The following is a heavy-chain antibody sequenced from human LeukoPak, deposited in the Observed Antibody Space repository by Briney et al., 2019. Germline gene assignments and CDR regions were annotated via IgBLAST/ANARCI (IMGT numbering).Heavy chain of an antibody. D-gene: IGHD1-26*01. V-gene: IGHV4-59*01. CDR3: AREGIVGATLGAFDI. Sequence: SETLSLTCTVSGGSISSYYWSWIRQPPGKGLEWIGYICYSGSTNYNPSLKSRVTISVDTSKNQFSLKLSSVTAADTAVYYCAREGIVGATLGAFDIWGQGTMVTVSS. CDR2: ICYSGST. CDR1: GGSISSYY. J-gene: IGHJ3*02.